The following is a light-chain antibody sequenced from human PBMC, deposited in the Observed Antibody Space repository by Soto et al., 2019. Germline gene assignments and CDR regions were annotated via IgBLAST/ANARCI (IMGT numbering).Light chain of an antibody. CDR1: ESISGL. CDR3: QQYFTTSWT. J-gene: IGKJ1*01. V-gene: IGKV1-5*01. CDR2: DAS. Sequence: DIQMTQSPPTLSASVGDRVTITCRASESISGLLAWYQQKPGKAPKVLIHDASNLQNGVPSRFTGSGSGTEFTLTISSLQPDDVATYYCQQYFTTSWTFGQGTKVDIK.